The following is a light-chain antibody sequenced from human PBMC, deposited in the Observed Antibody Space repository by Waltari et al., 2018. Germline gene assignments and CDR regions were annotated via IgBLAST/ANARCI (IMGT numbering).Light chain of an antibody. CDR2: VNSDGTH. CDR3: QTWGTGVQWV. CDR1: SAFSTYA. V-gene: IGLV4-69*01. Sequence: QPVLTQSPSASASLGASVKLTCTLSSAFSTYAVVWHQQQPEKGPRYLMKVNSDGTHTKGDGIPDRFSGSSSGAERYLTLSSLQSDDEADYYCQTWGTGVQWVFGGGSKVTVL. J-gene: IGLJ3*02.